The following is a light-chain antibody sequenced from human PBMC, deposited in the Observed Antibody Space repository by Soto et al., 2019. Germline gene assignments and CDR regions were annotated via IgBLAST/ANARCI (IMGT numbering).Light chain of an antibody. CDR2: DVS. J-gene: IGLJ1*01. V-gene: IGLV2-11*01. Sequence: QSVLTQPRSVSGSPGQSVTISCTGTSSDVGGYNYVSWYQQHPGKAPKLMIYDVSKRPSGVPDRFSGSKSGNTASLTISGLQAEDEADYYCCSYAGSSTFADVFGTGTKVTVL. CDR1: SSDVGGYNY. CDR3: CSYAGSSTFADV.